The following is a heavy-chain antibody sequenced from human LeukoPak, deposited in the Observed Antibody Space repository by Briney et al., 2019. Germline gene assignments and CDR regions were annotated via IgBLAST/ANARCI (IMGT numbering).Heavy chain of an antibody. J-gene: IGHJ3*02. V-gene: IGHV1-69*05. D-gene: IGHD2-2*02. CDR3: ARMTGYCSSTSCYMDAFDI. Sequence: SVKVSCKASGGTFSSYAISWVRQAPGQGLEWMGGIIPIFGTANYAQKFQGRVTITTDESTSTAYMERSSLRSEDTAVYYCARMTGYCSSTSCYMDAFDIWGQGTMVTVSS. CDR2: IIPIFGTA. CDR1: GGTFSSYA.